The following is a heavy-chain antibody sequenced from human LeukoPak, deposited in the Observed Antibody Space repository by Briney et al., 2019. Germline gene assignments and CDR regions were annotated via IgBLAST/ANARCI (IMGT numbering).Heavy chain of an antibody. CDR1: GLSFSNYA. Sequence: GGSLRLSCAASGLSFSNYAMYWVRQAPGKGLEWVSAIGGSGGNIFYTHSVKGRFTIYRDNSKNTLYLQMNSLRAEDTAVYYCAREPSQGYYFDYWGQGTLVTVSS. J-gene: IGHJ4*02. V-gene: IGHV3-23*01. CDR3: AREPSQGYYFDY. CDR2: IGGSGGNI.